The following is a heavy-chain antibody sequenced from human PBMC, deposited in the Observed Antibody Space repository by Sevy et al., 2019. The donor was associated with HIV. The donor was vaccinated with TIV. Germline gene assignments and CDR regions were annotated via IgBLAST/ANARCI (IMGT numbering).Heavy chain of an antibody. V-gene: IGHV4-31*03. CDR2: IYYSGSP. CDR1: GGSIRSGGHY. Sequence: SETLSLTCTVSGGSIRSGGHYWSWIRQHPGKGLEWIGYIYYSGSPYYHPSLKSRVSISVDTSKDQFSLKLSSVTAADTAVYYCARGFYYGMDVWGQGTTVTVSS. CDR3: ARGFYYGMDV. J-gene: IGHJ6*02.